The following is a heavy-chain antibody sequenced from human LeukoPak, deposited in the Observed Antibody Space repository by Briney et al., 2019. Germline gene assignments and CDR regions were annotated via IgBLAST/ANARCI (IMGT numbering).Heavy chain of an antibody. Sequence: GGSLRLSCAASGFTFTSYAMSWVRQAPGKGLEWVSGVSRSGSSTKYADNVKGRFIISGDNPKNTLYLQMNSLRAEDTAVYYCARSSSGWYSFGYWGQGTLVTVSS. V-gene: IGHV3-23*01. CDR3: ARSSSGWYSFGY. CDR1: GFTFTSYA. J-gene: IGHJ4*02. CDR2: VSRSGSST. D-gene: IGHD6-19*01.